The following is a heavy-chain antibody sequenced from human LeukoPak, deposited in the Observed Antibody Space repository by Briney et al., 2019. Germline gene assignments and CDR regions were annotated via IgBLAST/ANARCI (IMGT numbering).Heavy chain of an antibody. V-gene: IGHV3-21*01. CDR2: ISSSISYI. CDR3: ARLYCSSTSCPRSMDV. D-gene: IGHD2-2*01. CDR1: GFTFSSYS. Sequence: GGSLRLSCAASGFTFSSYSMNWVRQAPGKGLEWVSSISSSISYIYYADSVKGRFTISRDNAKNSLYLQMNSLRAEDTAVYYCARLYCSSTSCPRSMDVWGQGTTVTVSS. J-gene: IGHJ6*02.